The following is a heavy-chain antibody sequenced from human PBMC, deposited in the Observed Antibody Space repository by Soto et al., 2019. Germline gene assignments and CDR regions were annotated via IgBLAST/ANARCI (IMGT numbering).Heavy chain of an antibody. CDR2: ISDSGRS. V-gene: IGHV4-31*03. J-gene: IGHJ4*02. D-gene: IGHD3-9*01. CDR1: GGSINSGRFY. CDR3: ARTTFYGIFTAYDSLFDY. Sequence: QVQLQESGPGLVKPSQTLTLTCTVSGGSINSGRFYWSWIRQHPGKGLEWIGHISDSGRSYYNPSRESRVTISVDTSKTQSYLKWSAVTAADTAVYFCARTTFYGIFTAYDSLFDYWGPGTMVTVSS.